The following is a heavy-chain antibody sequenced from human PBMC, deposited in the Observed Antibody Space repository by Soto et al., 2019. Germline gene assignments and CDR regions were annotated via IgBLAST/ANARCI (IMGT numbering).Heavy chain of an antibody. D-gene: IGHD3-22*01. J-gene: IGHJ4*02. V-gene: IGHV1-58*02. CDR2: IVVGSGNT. CDR3: AADPLYYDSSGYLTGNY. Sequence: QMQLVQSGPEVKKPGTSVKVSCKASGFTFTSSAMQWVRQARGQRLEWIGWIVVGSGNTNYAQKFQERVTITRDMSTSTAYMELSSLRSEDTAVYYCAADPLYYDSSGYLTGNYWGQGTLVTVSS. CDR1: GFTFTSSA.